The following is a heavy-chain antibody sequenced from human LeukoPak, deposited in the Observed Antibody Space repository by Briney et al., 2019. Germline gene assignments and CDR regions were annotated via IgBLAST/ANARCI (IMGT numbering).Heavy chain of an antibody. CDR1: GASVSSASY. CDR2: IYNGVNT. V-gene: IGHV4-61*01. CDR3: ARGRGVPYYYDSSGYYPADY. Sequence: PSETLSLTCTVSGASVSSASYWSWIRQPPGKGVEWIAHIYNGVNTNYNPSLKSRVTISVDTSKNQFSLKLSSVTAADTAVYYCARGRGVPYYYDSSGYYPADYWGQGTLVTVSS. D-gene: IGHD3-22*01. J-gene: IGHJ4*02.